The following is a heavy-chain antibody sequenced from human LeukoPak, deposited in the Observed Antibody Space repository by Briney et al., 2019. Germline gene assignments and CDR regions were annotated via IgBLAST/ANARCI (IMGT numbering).Heavy chain of an antibody. CDR2: IASKTDGGAT. J-gene: IGHJ4*02. D-gene: IGHD3-10*01. V-gene: IGHV3-15*07. CDR1: GLTVTNAW. CDR3: TTGIRGD. Sequence: GGSLRLSCSASGLTVTNAWMNWVRQAPGEGLDWVGRIASKTDGGATDYAAPVKGRFTISRDDSKNTLNLQMNSLRTEDTAVYYCTTGIRGDWGQGTLVTVSS.